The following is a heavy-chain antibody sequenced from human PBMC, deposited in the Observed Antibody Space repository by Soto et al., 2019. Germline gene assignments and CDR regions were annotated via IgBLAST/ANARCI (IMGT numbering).Heavy chain of an antibody. V-gene: IGHV4-59*01. CDR3: ARASMTAIAMDV. J-gene: IGHJ6*02. Sequence: PSETLSLTCTVSGGSISDYYWTWIRQPPGKGLEWIGYIYYTGTIHYNPSLKGRVTISIDTSKRQFSLKLTSVTAADTAVYYCARASMTAIAMDVWGQGTTVTSP. D-gene: IGHD2-21*02. CDR2: IYYTGTI. CDR1: GGSISDYY.